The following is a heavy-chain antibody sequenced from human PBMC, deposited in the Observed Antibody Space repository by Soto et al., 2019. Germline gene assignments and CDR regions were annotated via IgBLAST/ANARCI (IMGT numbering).Heavy chain of an antibody. CDR2: IIPIFGTA. V-gene: IGHV1-69*13. D-gene: IGHD3-10*01. CDR1: GGTFSSYA. Sequence: SVKVSCKASGGTFSSYAISWVRQAPGQGLEWMGGIIPIFGTANYAQKFQGRVTITADESTSTAYMELSSLRSEDTAVYYCARLDYYGSGSPNWFDPWGQGTLVTVSS. J-gene: IGHJ5*02. CDR3: ARLDYYGSGSPNWFDP.